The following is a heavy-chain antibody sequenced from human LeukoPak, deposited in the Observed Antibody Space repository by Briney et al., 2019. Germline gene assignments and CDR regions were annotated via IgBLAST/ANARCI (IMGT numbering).Heavy chain of an antibody. CDR3: ARDSYSSGAHFDY. D-gene: IGHD6-19*01. CDR2: INSDGSST. CDR1: GFTFSSYW. J-gene: IGHJ4*02. Sequence: PWGSLRLSCAASGFTFSSYWMHWVRQAPGKGLVWVSRINSDGSSTSYADSVKGRFTISRDNAKNTLYLQMNSLRAEDTAVYYCARDSYSSGAHFDYWGQGTLVTVSS. V-gene: IGHV3-74*01.